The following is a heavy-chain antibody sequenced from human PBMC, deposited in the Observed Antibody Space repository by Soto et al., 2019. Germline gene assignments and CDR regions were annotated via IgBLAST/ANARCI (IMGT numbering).Heavy chain of an antibody. CDR3: AGRGVWTGGVTYSGHWFDP. CDR1: GGSIGSGGYY. CDR2: VYYTVST. Sequence: QVQLQESGPGLVKPSQTLSLTCTVSGGSIGSGGYYWSWIRQHPEKGLEWIGYVYYTVSTSYNPSLNGRVIISADPPKNQYFLKLSSVTAADTAVYYCAGRGVWTGGVTYSGHWFDPWGQGSLVTVSP. V-gene: IGHV4-31*03. J-gene: IGHJ5*02. D-gene: IGHD2-8*02.